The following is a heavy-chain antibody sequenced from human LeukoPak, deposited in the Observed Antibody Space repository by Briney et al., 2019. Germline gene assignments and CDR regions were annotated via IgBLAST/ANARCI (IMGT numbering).Heavy chain of an antibody. CDR1: GGSISSSSYY. V-gene: IGHV4-39*07. Sequence: SETLSLTCTVSGGSISSSSYYWGWIRQPPGKGLEWIGSIYYSGSTYYNPSLKSRVTISVDTSKNQFSLKLSSVTAADTAVYHCARVYSYGVPFDYWGQGTLVTVSS. J-gene: IGHJ4*02. CDR2: IYYSGST. D-gene: IGHD5-18*01. CDR3: ARVYSYGVPFDY.